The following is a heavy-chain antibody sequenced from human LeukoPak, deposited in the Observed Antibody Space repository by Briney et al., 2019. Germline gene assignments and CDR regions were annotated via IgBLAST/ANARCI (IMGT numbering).Heavy chain of an antibody. CDR2: ISYTGRT. CDR1: GGSISSYY. Sequence: SETLSLTCTVSGGSISSYYWSWIRQPPGKGLEWIGYISYTGRTNYNPSLKSRVTISVDTSKTQFSPNLSSVTAPDTAVYYCARSPYCSGGSCRHWFDPWGQGTLVTVSS. CDR3: ARSPYCSGGSCRHWFDP. V-gene: IGHV4-59*08. J-gene: IGHJ5*02. D-gene: IGHD2-15*01.